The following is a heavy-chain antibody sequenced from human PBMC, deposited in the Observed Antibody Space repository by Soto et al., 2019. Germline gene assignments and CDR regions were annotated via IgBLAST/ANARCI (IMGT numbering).Heavy chain of an antibody. CDR1: GFTFSSHS. CDR2: ISTSGHYI. V-gene: IGHV3-21*01. CDR3: ATYYGYFWGSRGGFDY. Sequence: EVQLVQSGGGLVKPGGSLRLSCAASGFTFSSHSMNWVRQAPGKGLEWVSSISTSGHYIYYADLVKGRFTISRDDAKNALYLQINSRRAEDTAVYYCATYYGYFWGSRGGFDYWGQGTLVTVSS. J-gene: IGHJ4*02. D-gene: IGHD3-16*01.